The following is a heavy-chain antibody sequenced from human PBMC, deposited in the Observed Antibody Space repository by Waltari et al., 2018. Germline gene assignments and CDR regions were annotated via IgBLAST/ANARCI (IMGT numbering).Heavy chain of an antibody. CDR2: VVGTGKT. J-gene: IGHJ4*02. Sequence: QLQESGPGLVKPSGTLSLSCAVAGVPVPSPKWWRWVRQSPQRGLAWIGQVVGTGKTNYSPSFASRVTMSRDASNNQFSLKLTSATAADTAVYYCARDRGRGLYLDVWGPGTLVTVSP. CDR3: ARDRGRGLYLDV. D-gene: IGHD2-15*01. V-gene: IGHV4-4*02. CDR1: GVPVPSPKW.